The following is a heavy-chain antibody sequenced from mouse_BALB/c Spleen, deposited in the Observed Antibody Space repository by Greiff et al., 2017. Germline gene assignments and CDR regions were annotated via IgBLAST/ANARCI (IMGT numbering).Heavy chain of an antibody. J-gene: IGHJ3*01. CDR1: GYTFTSYW. CDR2: IYPSDSYT. V-gene: IGHV1-69*02. Sequence: QVQLQQPGAELVRPGASVKLSCKASGYTFTSYWINWVKQRPGQGLEWIGNIYPSDSYTNYNQKFKDKATLTVDKSSSTAYMQLSSPTSEDSAVHYCTRKAYWGQGTLVTVSA. CDR3: TRKAY.